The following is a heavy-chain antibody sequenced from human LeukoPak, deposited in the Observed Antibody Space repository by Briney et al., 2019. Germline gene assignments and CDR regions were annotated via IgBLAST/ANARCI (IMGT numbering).Heavy chain of an antibody. CDR3: ARNPHYYYYYYMDV. Sequence: ASVKVSCKASGYTFTGYYMHWVRQAPGQGLEWMGWISAYNGNTNYAQKLQGRVTMTTDTSTSTAYMELRSLRSDDTAVYYCARNPHYYYYYYMDVWGKGTTVTVSS. CDR1: GYTFTGYY. CDR2: ISAYNGNT. V-gene: IGHV1-18*04. J-gene: IGHJ6*03. D-gene: IGHD1-14*01.